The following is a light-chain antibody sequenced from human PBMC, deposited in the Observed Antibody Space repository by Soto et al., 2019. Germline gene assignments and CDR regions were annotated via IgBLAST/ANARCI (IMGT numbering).Light chain of an antibody. CDR3: QQYNSFYT. CDR1: QSISIW. J-gene: IGKJ2*01. CDR2: DAS. V-gene: IGKV1-5*01. Sequence: DIQMTQSPSTLSASVGDRVTITCRASQSISIWLAWFQQKPGKAPKLLIYDASSLQSEVPSRFSGSGSGTEFTLTISSLQPDDFAFYYCQQYNSFYTFGQGTKLEI.